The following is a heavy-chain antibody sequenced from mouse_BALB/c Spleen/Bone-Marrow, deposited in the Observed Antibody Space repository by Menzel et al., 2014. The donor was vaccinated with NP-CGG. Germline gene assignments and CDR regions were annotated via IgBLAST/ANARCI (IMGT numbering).Heavy chain of an antibody. CDR1: GFNIKDTY. Sequence: EVQLQQSGAELVKPGASVKLSCTASGFNIKDTYMHWVKQRPEQGLEWIGRIDPANGNTKYDPKFQGKATITADTSSNTAYLQLSSLTSEDTAVYYCARWGKLGRGYLAVWGAGTTVTVSS. V-gene: IGHV14-3*02. CDR2: IDPANGNT. D-gene: IGHD4-1*01. CDR3: ARWGKLGRGYLAV. J-gene: IGHJ1*01.